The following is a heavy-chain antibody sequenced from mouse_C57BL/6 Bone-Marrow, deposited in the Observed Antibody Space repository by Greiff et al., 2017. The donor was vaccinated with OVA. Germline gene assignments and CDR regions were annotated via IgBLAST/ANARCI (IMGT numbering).Heavy chain of an antibody. D-gene: IGHD2-5*01. J-gene: IGHJ2*01. CDR1: GYAFTNYL. CDR2: INPGSGGT. Sequence: QVQLQQSGAELVRPGTSVKVSCKASGYAFTNYLIEWVKQRPGQGLEWIGVINPGSGGTNSNEKFKGKATLTADKSSSTAYMQLSSLTSEDSAVYFCARWGYSNYLDYWGQGTTLTVSS. CDR3: ARWGYSNYLDY. V-gene: IGHV1-54*01.